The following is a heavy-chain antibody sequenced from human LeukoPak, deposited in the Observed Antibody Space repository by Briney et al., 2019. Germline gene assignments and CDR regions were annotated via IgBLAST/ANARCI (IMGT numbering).Heavy chain of an antibody. CDR1: GFTFSSYS. V-gene: IGHV3-48*01. D-gene: IGHD7-27*01. J-gene: IGHJ3*02. Sequence: GGSLRLSCAASGFTFSSYSMNWVRQAPGKGLEWVSYISGYSSTIYYADSVKGRFTTSRDNAKNSLYLQMNSLRAEDTAVYYCARDDNWGYAFDIWGQGTMVTVSS. CDR2: ISGYSSTI. CDR3: ARDDNWGYAFDI.